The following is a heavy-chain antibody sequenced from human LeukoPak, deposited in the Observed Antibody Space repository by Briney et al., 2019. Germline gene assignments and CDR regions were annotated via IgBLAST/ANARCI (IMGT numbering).Heavy chain of an antibody. D-gene: IGHD6-13*01. CDR3: ARAGSWYVRYGMDV. J-gene: IGHJ6*04. Sequence: SGTLSLTCAVSVGSFSGYYWSWIRQPPGKGLEWIGEINHSGSTNYNPSLKSRVTISLDTSKTQFSLKLSSVTAADTAVDYCARAGSWYVRYGMDVWGKGTTVTVSS. CDR2: INHSGST. V-gene: IGHV4-34*01. CDR1: VGSFSGYY.